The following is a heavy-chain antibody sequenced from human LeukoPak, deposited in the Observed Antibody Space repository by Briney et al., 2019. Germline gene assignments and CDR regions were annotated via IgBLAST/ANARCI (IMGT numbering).Heavy chain of an antibody. D-gene: IGHD6-19*01. V-gene: IGHV3-53*01. CDR1: GFTVSSNF. Sequence: GGSLRLSCAASGFTVSSNFMSWVRQAPGKGLEWVSVVYNDGDTYYADSVKGRFTISRDNSKNTLYLHMNSLRAEDTAVYYCARDRDPDSGWYRAAAFDIWGQGTMVTVSS. CDR3: ARDRDPDSGWYRAAAFDI. J-gene: IGHJ3*02. CDR2: VYNDGDT.